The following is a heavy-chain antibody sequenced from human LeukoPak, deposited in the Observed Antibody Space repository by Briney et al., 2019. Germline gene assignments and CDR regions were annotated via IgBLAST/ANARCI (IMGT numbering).Heavy chain of an antibody. CDR3: AKGPFINYFYYYMDL. J-gene: IGHJ6*03. Sequence: PGGSLRLSCAASGFIVSSDYMSWVRQAPGKGLEWVSLIYDGGRTYYADSVKGRFAISRDNSKNTLYLQMNSLRAEDTAVYYCAKGPFINYFYYYMDLWGKGTTVSVSS. CDR2: IYDGGRT. CDR1: GFIVSSDY. D-gene: IGHD3-16*02. V-gene: IGHV3-66*01.